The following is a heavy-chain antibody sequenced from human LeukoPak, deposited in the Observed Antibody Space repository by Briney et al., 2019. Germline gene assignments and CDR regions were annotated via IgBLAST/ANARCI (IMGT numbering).Heavy chain of an antibody. J-gene: IGHJ4*02. D-gene: IGHD6-13*01. Sequence: SETLSLTCTVSGGSISSYYWSWLRQPPGKGLEWIGYIYYSGSTNYSPSLKSRVTISVDTSKNQFSLKLSSVTAADTAVYYCARGGGYSSSIGRFDYWGQGTLVTVSS. CDR2: IYYSGST. V-gene: IGHV4-59*01. CDR3: ARGGGYSSSIGRFDY. CDR1: GGSISSYY.